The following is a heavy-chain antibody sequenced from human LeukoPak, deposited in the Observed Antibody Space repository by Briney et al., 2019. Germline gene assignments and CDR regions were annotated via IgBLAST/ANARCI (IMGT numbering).Heavy chain of an antibody. CDR2: IKQDGSKK. D-gene: IGHD5-24*01. V-gene: IGHV3-7*04. CDR1: GFPFSSYW. Sequence: GGSPRLSCVASGFPFSSYWMTWVRQAPGKGLEWVANIKQDGSKKSYVDSVKGRFTISRDNAKNSLYLQMNSLRAEDTAIYYCTRVGYIDEGIDYWGQGTLVTVSS. CDR3: TRVGYIDEGIDY. J-gene: IGHJ4*02.